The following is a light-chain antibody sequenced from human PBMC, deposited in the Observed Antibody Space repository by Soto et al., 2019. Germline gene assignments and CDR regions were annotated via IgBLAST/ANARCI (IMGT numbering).Light chain of an antibody. V-gene: IGKV3-15*01. CDR3: QQRKSYPIT. Sequence: EIVMTQSPATLSVSPGERATLSCRASQSVSSNLAWYQQKPGQAPRLLIYGASTRATGIPARFSGSGSGTEFTLTISSLQSEDFAVYYCQQRKSYPITFGQGTRLEIK. J-gene: IGKJ5*01. CDR1: QSVSSN. CDR2: GAS.